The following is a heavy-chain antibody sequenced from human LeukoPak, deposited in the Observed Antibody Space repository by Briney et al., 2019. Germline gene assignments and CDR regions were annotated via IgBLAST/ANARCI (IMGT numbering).Heavy chain of an antibody. Sequence: TAGGSLRLSCAASGITFSSYGMSWVRQAPGKGLEWVSSINSRSNDIYYADSVKGRFTISRDNAKNSLYLQMNSLRAEDTAVYYCAREGRAYRYSSSWYPTPSWFDPWGQGTLVTVSS. J-gene: IGHJ5*02. CDR3: AREGRAYRYSSSWYPTPSWFDP. CDR2: INSRSNDI. CDR1: GITFSSYG. V-gene: IGHV3-21*06. D-gene: IGHD6-13*01.